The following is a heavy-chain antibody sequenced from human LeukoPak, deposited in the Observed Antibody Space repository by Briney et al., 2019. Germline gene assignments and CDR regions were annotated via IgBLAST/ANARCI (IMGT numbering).Heavy chain of an antibody. Sequence: GESLKISRKGLGYSFTCYWIGRVRPVPGKGLGWMGIIYPGDSDTRYSPSFQGQVTISAYRSISTAYLQWSSLKASDTAMYYCAVSTQYQLLFGAFDIWGQGTMVTVSS. J-gene: IGHJ3*02. V-gene: IGHV5-51*01. CDR1: GYSFTCYW. D-gene: IGHD2-2*01. CDR2: IYPGDSDT. CDR3: AVSTQYQLLFGAFDI.